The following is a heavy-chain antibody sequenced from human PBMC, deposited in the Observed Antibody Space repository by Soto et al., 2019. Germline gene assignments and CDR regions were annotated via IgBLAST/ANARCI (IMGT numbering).Heavy chain of an antibody. CDR1: GGSVTSGSYY. V-gene: IGHV4-61*01. CDR2: IYYSGST. Sequence: TLSLTCTVSGGSVTSGSYYWSWIRQPPGKGLEWIGYIYYSGSTIYNPSLKSRLTISVDTSKNQFSLRLTSATAADTAVYYCERSDPRRFFDYWGQGSLVTVSS. CDR3: ERSDPRRFFDY. J-gene: IGHJ4*02.